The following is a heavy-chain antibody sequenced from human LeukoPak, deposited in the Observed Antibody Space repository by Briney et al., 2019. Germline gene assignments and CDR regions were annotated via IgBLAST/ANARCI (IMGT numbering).Heavy chain of an antibody. D-gene: IGHD3-3*01. CDR1: GYTFTGYY. CDR3: ASSTIFGVGEIDY. CDR2: INPNSGGT. J-gene: IGHJ4*02. V-gene: IGHV1-2*02. Sequence: GASVKVSCKASGYTFTGYYMHGVRQAPGQGREWMGWINPNSGGTNYAQKFQGRVTMTRDTSISTAYMELSRLSSDATAVYYCASSTIFGVGEIDYWGQGTLVTVPS.